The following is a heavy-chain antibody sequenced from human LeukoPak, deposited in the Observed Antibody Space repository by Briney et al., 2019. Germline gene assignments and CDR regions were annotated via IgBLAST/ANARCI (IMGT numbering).Heavy chain of an antibody. D-gene: IGHD2-2*01. CDR1: GFTFRTYG. V-gene: IGHV3-30*19. J-gene: IGHJ6*03. CDR3: ARESSPAAVQEDYYYYYMDV. Sequence: GGSLRLSCATSGFTFRTYGMHWVRQAPGKGLEWVSLIQVDGYEKYYADSVKGRFTISRDNSKNTLYLQMNYLRAEDTAVYYCARESSPAAVQEDYYYYYMDVWGQGTMVTVSS. CDR2: IQVDGYEK.